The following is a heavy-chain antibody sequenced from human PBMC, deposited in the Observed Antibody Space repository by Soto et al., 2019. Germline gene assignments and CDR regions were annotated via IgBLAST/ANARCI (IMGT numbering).Heavy chain of an antibody. CDR3: PRTIRRGYLCYLNY. CDR2: IYYSGST. J-gene: IGHJ4*02. V-gene: IGHV4-59*01. CDR1: GGSISSYY. D-gene: IGHD3-3*01. Sequence: QVQLQESGPGLVKPWETLSLTCTVSGGSISSYYWRWIRQPPGKGLEWIGYIYYSGSTNYNPSLKSRVTITVEPSRNPYSLKVTSVTAAATAVYYCPRTIRRGYLCYLNYGGQGTLVIVAA.